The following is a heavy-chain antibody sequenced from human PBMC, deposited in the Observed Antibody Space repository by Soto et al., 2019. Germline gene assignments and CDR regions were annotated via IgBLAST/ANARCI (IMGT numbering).Heavy chain of an antibody. CDR1: GVTFTSYA. CDR2: ISKSGDST. Sequence: GSLRLSCAASGVTFTSYAMTWVRQVPGEGLQWVSSISKSGDSTYYADSVKGRFTTSRDNSKNTLYLQMNSLRTEDTAIYYCAKGSFGFDYWGQGTLVTVSS. J-gene: IGHJ4*02. D-gene: IGHD3-10*01. CDR3: AKGSFGFDY. V-gene: IGHV3-23*01.